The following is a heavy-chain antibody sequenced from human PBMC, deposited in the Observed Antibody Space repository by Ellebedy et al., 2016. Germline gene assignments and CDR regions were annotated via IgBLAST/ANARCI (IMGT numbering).Heavy chain of an antibody. CDR3: ARFYKGENYYYMDV. Sequence: GGSLRLSXAASGFTFSDYSMNWVRQAPGKGLEWVSFISSTSSNIYYGDSVKGRFTISRDNAKNSLFLQMNSLRVEDTAVYYCARFYKGENYYYMDVWGKGTTVTVSS. CDR2: ISSTSSNI. V-gene: IGHV3-21*01. J-gene: IGHJ6*03. D-gene: IGHD3-10*01. CDR1: GFTFSDYS.